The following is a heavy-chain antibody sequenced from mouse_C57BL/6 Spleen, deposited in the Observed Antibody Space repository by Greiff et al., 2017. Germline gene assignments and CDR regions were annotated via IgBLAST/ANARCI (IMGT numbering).Heavy chain of an antibody. CDR2: IYPRSGNT. J-gene: IGHJ4*01. CDR3: AREGDYDGRLYYAMDY. CDR1: GYTFTSYG. Sequence: QVQLKQSGAELARPGASVKLSCKASGYTFTSYGISWVKQRTGQGLEWIGEIYPRSGNTYYNEKFKGKATLTADKSSSTAYMELRSLTSEDSAVYFCAREGDYDGRLYYAMDYWGQGTSVTVSS. D-gene: IGHD2-4*01. V-gene: IGHV1-81*01.